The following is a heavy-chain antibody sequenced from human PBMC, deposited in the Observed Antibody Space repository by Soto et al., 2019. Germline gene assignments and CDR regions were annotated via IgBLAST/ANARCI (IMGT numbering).Heavy chain of an antibody. CDR3: ARDRDDCSGGSCYSYYYYGMDV. D-gene: IGHD2-15*01. CDR2: TYYRFKWYN. CDR1: GDSVSSNSAA. Sequence: SDTLSLTCAISGDSVSSNSAAWNWIRQSPSRGLEWLGRTYYRFKWYNDYAVSVKSRITISPDTSKNQFSLQLNSVTPEDTAVYYCARDRDDCSGGSCYSYYYYGMDVWGQGTTVTVSS. J-gene: IGHJ6*02. V-gene: IGHV6-1*01.